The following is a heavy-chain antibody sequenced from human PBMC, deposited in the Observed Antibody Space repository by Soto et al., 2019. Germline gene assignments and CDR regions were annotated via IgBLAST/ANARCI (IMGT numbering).Heavy chain of an antibody. J-gene: IGHJ6*03. CDR2: IVVGSGNT. CDR1: GFTFTSSA. CDR3: AAANYYGSGSSDYYYYMDV. D-gene: IGHD3-10*01. V-gene: IGHV1-58*02. Sequence: ASVKVSCKASGFTFTSSAMQWVRQARGQRLEWIGWIVVGSGNTNYAQKFQERVTITRDMSTSTAYMERSSLRSEDTAVYYCAAANYYGSGSSDYYYYMDVWGKGTTVTVSS.